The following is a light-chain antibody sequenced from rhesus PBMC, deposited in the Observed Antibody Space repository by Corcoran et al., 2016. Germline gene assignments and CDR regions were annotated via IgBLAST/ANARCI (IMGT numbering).Light chain of an antibody. CDR2: EAS. V-gene: IGKV1-25*01. J-gene: IGKJ2*01. CDR1: QGITND. Sequence: DIQMTQSPSSLSASVGDRVTITCRASQGITNDLAWYQQKPGETPKLLIYEASSLQSGIPSRFSGSGSGTDFTLTISSLQPEDFATYYCQRYYGTPYSFGQRTKVEIK. CDR3: QRYYGTPYS.